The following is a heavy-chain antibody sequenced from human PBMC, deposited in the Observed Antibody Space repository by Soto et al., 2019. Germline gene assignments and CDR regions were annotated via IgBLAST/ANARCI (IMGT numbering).Heavy chain of an antibody. Sequence: SETLSLTCTVSGGSVNSGNYYWSWIRQTPAKGLEWIGYIYQSGSTRYNPSLKSRVTMSLDKSSNQFYLKMNSVTAADTAVYFCARYSPPKKTYDSNPGWFDPWGQGTLVTVSS. CDR3: ARYSPPKKTYDSNPGWFDP. J-gene: IGHJ5*02. V-gene: IGHV4-61*01. D-gene: IGHD3-22*01. CDR2: IYQSGST. CDR1: GGSVNSGNYY.